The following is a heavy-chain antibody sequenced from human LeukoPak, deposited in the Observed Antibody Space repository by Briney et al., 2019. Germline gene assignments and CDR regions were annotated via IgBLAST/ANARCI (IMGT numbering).Heavy chain of an antibody. CDR3: ARVMSSGDYFDY. D-gene: IGHD6-6*01. Sequence: SETLSLTCTVSGGSISSGGYYWSWIRQPPGKGLEWIGYIYYSGSTYYNPSLKSRITISIDTSKNQFSLKLSSVTAADTAVYYCARVMSSGDYFDYWGQGTLVTVSS. CDR2: IYYSGST. J-gene: IGHJ4*02. V-gene: IGHV4-30-4*01. CDR1: GGSISSGGYY.